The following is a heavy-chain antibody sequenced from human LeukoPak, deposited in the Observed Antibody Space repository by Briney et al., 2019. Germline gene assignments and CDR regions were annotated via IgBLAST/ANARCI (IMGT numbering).Heavy chain of an antibody. D-gene: IGHD3-22*01. CDR1: GFTFSSYA. CDR2: ISYDGSNK. Sequence: PGGSLRLSCAASGFTFSSYAMHWVRQAPGKGLEWVAVISYDGSNKYYADSVKGRFTISRDNAKNSLYLQMNSLRAEDTAVYYCARWGVYDSSGYHDYWGQGTLVTVSS. V-gene: IGHV3-30-3*02. J-gene: IGHJ4*02. CDR3: ARWGVYDSSGYHDY.